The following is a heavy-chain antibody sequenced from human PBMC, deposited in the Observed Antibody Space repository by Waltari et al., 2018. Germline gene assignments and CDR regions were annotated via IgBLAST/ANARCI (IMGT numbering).Heavy chain of an antibody. CDR1: GGSFSGYY. Sequence: QVQLQQWGAGLLKPSETLSLTCAVYGGSFSGYYWSWIRQPPGKGLEWIGEINHNGSTNYNPSLKSRVTISVDTSKNQFSLKLSSVTAADTAVYYCARGRSGWGLLIGKGSYFDYWGQGTLVTVSS. D-gene: IGHD6-19*01. CDR3: ARGRSGWGLLIGKGSYFDY. V-gene: IGHV4-34*01. CDR2: INHNGST. J-gene: IGHJ4*02.